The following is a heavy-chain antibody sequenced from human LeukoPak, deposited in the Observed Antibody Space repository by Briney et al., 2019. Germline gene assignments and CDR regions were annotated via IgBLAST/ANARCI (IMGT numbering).Heavy chain of an antibody. D-gene: IGHD3-3*01. CDR1: GFTFSSYG. CDR3: Y. CDR2: IRYDGSNK. J-gene: IGHJ4*02. Sequence: GGSLRLSCAASGFTFSSYGMHWVRQAPGKGLEWVAFIRYDGSNKYYADSVKGRFTISRDNYTAVYYCAKAFTVRFLEWLPLDYWGQGTLVTVSS. V-gene: IGHV3-30*02.